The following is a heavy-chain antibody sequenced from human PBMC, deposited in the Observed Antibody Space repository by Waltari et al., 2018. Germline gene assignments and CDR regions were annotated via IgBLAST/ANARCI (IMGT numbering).Heavy chain of an antibody. Sequence: QVQLVQSGAEVKKPGSSVKVSCKASGGTFSSYAISWVRQAPGQGLEWMGGIIPILGIATYAQNFQGRVTITADKSTSTAYMELSSLISEDTAVYYCARMATVTLPFDYWGQGTLVTVSS. CDR1: GGTFSSYA. CDR2: IIPILGIA. CDR3: ARMATVTLPFDY. V-gene: IGHV1-69*10. J-gene: IGHJ4*02. D-gene: IGHD4-17*01.